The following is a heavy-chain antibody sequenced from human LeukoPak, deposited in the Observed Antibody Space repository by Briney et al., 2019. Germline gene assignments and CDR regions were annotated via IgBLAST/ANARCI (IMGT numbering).Heavy chain of an antibody. Sequence: GGSLRLSCAASGFTFNYYSMNWVRQAPGKGLEWVSYISSSGSTIYYADSVKGRFTISRDNAKNSLYLQMNSLRAEDTAVYYCAREEMATISYWGQGTLVTVSS. CDR3: AREEMATISY. D-gene: IGHD5-24*01. J-gene: IGHJ4*02. CDR1: GFTFNYYS. CDR2: ISSSGSTI. V-gene: IGHV3-48*04.